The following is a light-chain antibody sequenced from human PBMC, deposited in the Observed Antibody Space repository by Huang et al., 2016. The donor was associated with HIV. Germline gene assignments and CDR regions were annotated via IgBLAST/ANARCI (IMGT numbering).Light chain of an antibody. J-gene: IGKJ2*01. Sequence: DIQMTQSPSSLSASVGDRVIISCRASQSINQYLNWYQQMPGKAPKLLIYGASTLQRGVSSRFSGSVPGTDFTLNIGSLQPEDAATNYCQQGYKAPRTFGQGTLLEI. CDR1: QSINQY. V-gene: IGKV1-39*01. CDR2: GAS. CDR3: QQGYKAPRT.